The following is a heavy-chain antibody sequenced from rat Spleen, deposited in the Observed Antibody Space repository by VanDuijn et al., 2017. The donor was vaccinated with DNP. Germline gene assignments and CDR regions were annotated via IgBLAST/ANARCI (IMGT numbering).Heavy chain of an antibody. D-gene: IGHD1-10*01. CDR2: MWAGGDT. Sequence: QVQLKESGPGLVQPSQTLSLSCTVSRFSLTDFNVHWVRQPTGKGLEWMGVMWAGGDTDYNSALKSRLSISRDTSKSQVFLKMNSLQIEDTAIYFCTSIRNWGQGTLVTVSS. V-gene: IGHV2-30*01. CDR3: TSIRN. J-gene: IGHJ3*01. CDR1: RFSLTDFN.